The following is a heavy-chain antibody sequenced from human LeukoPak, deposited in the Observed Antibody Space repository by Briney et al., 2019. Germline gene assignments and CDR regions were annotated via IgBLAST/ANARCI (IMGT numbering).Heavy chain of an antibody. CDR1: GGSISSGGYY. CDR2: IYYSGST. Sequence: SKTLSLTCTVSGGSISSGGYYWSWIRQHPGKGLEWIGYIYYSGSTYYNPSLKSRVTISVDTSKNQFSLKLSSVTAADTAVYYCARAITMVRGVSNLYFDYWGQGTLVTVSS. V-gene: IGHV4-31*03. CDR3: ARAITMVRGVSNLYFDY. J-gene: IGHJ4*02. D-gene: IGHD3-10*01.